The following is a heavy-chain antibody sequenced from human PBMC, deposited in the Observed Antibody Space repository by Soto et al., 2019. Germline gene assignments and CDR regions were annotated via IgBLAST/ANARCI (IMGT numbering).Heavy chain of an antibody. CDR3: ARIPSGDYEDWYFDL. CDR2: IYYSGST. J-gene: IGHJ2*01. Sequence: QVQLQESGPGLVKPSQTLSLTCTVSGGSISSGGYYWSWIRRHPGKGLEWIGYIYYSGSTYYNPSLKSRVTIXXDXSRXQFSLKLSSVTAADTAVYYCARIPSGDYEDWYFDLWGRGTLVTVSS. CDR1: GGSISSGGYY. V-gene: IGHV4-31*03. D-gene: IGHD4-17*01.